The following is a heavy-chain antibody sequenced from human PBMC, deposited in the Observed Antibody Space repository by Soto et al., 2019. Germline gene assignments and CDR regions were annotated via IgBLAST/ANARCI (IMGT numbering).Heavy chain of an antibody. CDR3: ARANYGVGLGMDV. CDR1: GGSFSGYY. J-gene: IGHJ6*02. V-gene: IGHV4-34*01. CDR2: INHSGST. Sequence: QVQLQQWGAGLLKPSETLSLTCDVYGGSFSGYYWSWIRQAPGKGLEWIGEINHSGSTNYNPSLKSRVTISVDTSKNQFSLRLSSVTAADTAVFYCARANYGVGLGMDVWGQGTTVTVSS. D-gene: IGHD4-17*01.